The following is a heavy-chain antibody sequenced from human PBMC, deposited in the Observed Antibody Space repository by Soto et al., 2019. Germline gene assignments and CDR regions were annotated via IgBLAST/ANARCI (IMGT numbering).Heavy chain of an antibody. J-gene: IGHJ4*02. D-gene: IGHD6-13*01. Sequence: PSETLSLTCTVSGGSISSYYWSWIRQPAGKGLGWIGRIYTSGSTNYNPSLKSRVTMSVDTSKNQFSLKLSSVTAADTAVYYCARVDLYSSSWYGGGYYFDYWGQGTLVTVSS. CDR2: IYTSGST. V-gene: IGHV4-4*07. CDR1: GGSISSYY. CDR3: ARVDLYSSSWYGGGYYFDY.